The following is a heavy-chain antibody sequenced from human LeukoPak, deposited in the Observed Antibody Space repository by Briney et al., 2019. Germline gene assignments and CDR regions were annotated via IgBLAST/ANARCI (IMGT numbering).Heavy chain of an antibody. CDR2: IYSGGST. D-gene: IGHD3-10*01. CDR1: GFTVSSNY. Sequence: SGGSLRLSCAASGFTVSSNYMSWVRQAPGKGLEWVSVIYSGGSTYYADSVKGRFTISRDKSKNTLYLQMNSLRAEDTAVYYCATTYYYGTGSFDSWGQGTLATVSS. J-gene: IGHJ4*02. CDR3: ATTYYYGTGSFDS. V-gene: IGHV3-53*01.